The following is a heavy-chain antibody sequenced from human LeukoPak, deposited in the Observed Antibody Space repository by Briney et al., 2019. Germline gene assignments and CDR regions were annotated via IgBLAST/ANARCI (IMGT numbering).Heavy chain of an antibody. CDR1: GGSISSGSYY. CDR2: IYTSGST. Sequence: SETLSLTCTVSGGSISSGSYYWGWIRQPAGKGLEWIVRIYTSGSTNYNPSLKSRVTISVDTSKNQFSLKLSSVTAADTAVYYCARRLYGDYDLYNWFDPWGQGTLVTVSS. D-gene: IGHD4-17*01. V-gene: IGHV4-61*02. CDR3: ARRLYGDYDLYNWFDP. J-gene: IGHJ5*02.